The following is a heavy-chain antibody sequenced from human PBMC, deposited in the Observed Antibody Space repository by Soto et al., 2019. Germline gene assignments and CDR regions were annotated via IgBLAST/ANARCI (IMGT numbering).Heavy chain of an antibody. J-gene: IGHJ3*02. CDR3: ARSIAAAQDAFDS. Sequence: GASVKVSCKASGYTFTSYDINWVRQATGQGLEWMGWMNPNSGNTGYAQKFQGRVTMTRNTSISTAYMELSSLRSEDTAVYYCARSIAAAQDAFDSWGQGTMVTVSS. V-gene: IGHV1-8*01. CDR1: GYTFTSYD. CDR2: MNPNSGNT. D-gene: IGHD6-13*01.